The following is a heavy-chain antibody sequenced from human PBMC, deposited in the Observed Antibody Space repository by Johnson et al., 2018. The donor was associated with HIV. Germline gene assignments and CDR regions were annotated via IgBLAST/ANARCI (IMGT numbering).Heavy chain of an antibody. V-gene: IGHV3-30*14. CDR1: GFTFSSYA. CDR3: ARAYSYGAFDI. D-gene: IGHD5-18*01. CDR2: ISYDEIDK. J-gene: IGHJ3*02. Sequence: QVQLVESGGGVVQPGRSLRLSCAASGFTFSSYAMHWVRQAPGKALEWVAVISYDEIDKYYADSVTGRFTVSRDNSKNTLYLQMNSLRAEESAEYYCARAYSYGAFDIWGQGTMVTVSS.